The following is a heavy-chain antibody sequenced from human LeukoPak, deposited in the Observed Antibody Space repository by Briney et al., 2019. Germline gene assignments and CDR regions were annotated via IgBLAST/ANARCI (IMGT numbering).Heavy chain of an antibody. D-gene: IGHD5-18*01. CDR2: INHSGST. CDR3: ARVGDTAAAFDI. Sequence: SETLSLTCAVYGGSFSGYYWSWIRQPPGKGLEWIGEINHSGSTNYNPSLKSRVTISVDTSKNQFSLKPSSVTAADTAVYYCARVGDTAAAFDIWGQGTMVTVSS. CDR1: GGSFSGYY. J-gene: IGHJ3*02. V-gene: IGHV4-34*01.